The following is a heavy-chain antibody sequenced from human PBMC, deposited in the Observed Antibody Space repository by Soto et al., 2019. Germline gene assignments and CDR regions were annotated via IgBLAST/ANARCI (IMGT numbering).Heavy chain of an antibody. CDR1: GYTFTSYG. CDR2: ISAYNGNT. J-gene: IGHJ5*02. Sequence: ASAKVSCKASGYTFTSYGISWVRQAPGQGLEWMGWISAYNGNTNYAQKLQGRVTMTTDTSTSTAYMELRSLRSDNTAVYYCARGPYSSSWYNWFDPWGQGTLVTVSS. V-gene: IGHV1-18*01. CDR3: ARGPYSSSWYNWFDP. D-gene: IGHD6-13*01.